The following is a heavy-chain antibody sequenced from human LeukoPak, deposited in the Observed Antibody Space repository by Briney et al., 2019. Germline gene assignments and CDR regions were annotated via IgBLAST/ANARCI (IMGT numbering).Heavy chain of an antibody. CDR1: GYSFTSYW. V-gene: IGHV5-10-1*01. Sequence: GESLKISCKGSGYSFTSYWISWVRPMPGKGLEWMGRIDPSDSYTNYSPSFQGHVTISADKSINTAYLQWASLKASDTAMCYCSTARAFDSRSFDYWGQGSLVTVSP. CDR2: IDPSDSYT. CDR3: STARAFDSRSFDY. J-gene: IGHJ4*02. D-gene: IGHD5-12*01.